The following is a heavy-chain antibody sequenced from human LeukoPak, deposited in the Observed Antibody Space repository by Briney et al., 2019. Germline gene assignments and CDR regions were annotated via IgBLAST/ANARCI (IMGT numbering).Heavy chain of an antibody. Sequence: ASVKVSCKASGYTFTSYGISWVRQAPGQGLEWTGWISAYNGNTNYAQNLQGRVTMTTDTSTSTAYMELRSLRSDDTAVYYCARDLQGVVRYYYYYMDVWGKGTTVTVSS. CDR3: ARDLQGVVRYYYYYMDV. CDR1: GYTFTSYG. V-gene: IGHV1-18*01. J-gene: IGHJ6*03. D-gene: IGHD3-3*01. CDR2: ISAYNGNT.